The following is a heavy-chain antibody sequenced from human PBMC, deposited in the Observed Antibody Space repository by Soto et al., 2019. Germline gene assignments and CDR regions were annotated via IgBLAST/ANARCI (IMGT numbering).Heavy chain of an antibody. D-gene: IGHD3-10*01. Sequence: GGSLRLSCAASGFTFSSYDMSWVRQAPGKGLEWVSGIIGSGDRIYYAGSVKGRFTISRDNSKNTLYLQMNSLRAEDTAVYFCAFGGVSWGQGTLVTVSS. CDR1: GFTFSSYD. CDR2: IIGSGDRI. V-gene: IGHV3-23*01. CDR3: AFGGVS. J-gene: IGHJ5*02.